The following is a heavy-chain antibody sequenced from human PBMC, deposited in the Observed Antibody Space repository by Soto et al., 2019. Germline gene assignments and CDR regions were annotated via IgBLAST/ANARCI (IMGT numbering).Heavy chain of an antibody. V-gene: IGHV3-23*01. D-gene: IGHD6-19*01. Sequence: EVPLLESGGALVQPGGSLRLSCAGSGFSFRGYAMTWVRQAPGKGLEWVSGISGSGGSTDYADSVKGRFTISRDNSKNTLYLQMTSLRAEDTALYYCAKDMGYRSGWLPFDYWGQGTLVTVSS. CDR2: ISGSGGST. J-gene: IGHJ4*02. CDR1: GFSFRGYA. CDR3: AKDMGYRSGWLPFDY.